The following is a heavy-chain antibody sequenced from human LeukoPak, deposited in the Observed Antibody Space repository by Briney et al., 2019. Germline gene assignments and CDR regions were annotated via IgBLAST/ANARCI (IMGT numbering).Heavy chain of an antibody. V-gene: IGHV1-2*02. CDR3: ARLVDIVATVEDY. Sequence: ASVKVSCKASGYTFTGYYMHWVRQAPGQGLEWMGWINPNSGGTNYAQKFQGRVTMTRDTSISTAYMELSRLRSDDTAVYYCARLVDIVATVEDYWGQGTLVTVSS. CDR1: GYTFTGYY. CDR2: INPNSGGT. J-gene: IGHJ4*02. D-gene: IGHD5-12*01.